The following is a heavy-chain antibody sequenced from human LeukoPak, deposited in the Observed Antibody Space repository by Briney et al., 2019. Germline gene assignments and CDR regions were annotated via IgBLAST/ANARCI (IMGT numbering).Heavy chain of an antibody. CDR3: ARHTSYYDILTGYYTLSGLEV. J-gene: IGHJ6*02. V-gene: IGHV4-59*01. Sequence: PSETLSLTCTVSGGSISSYYWSWIRQPPGKGLEWIGYIYYSGSTNYNPSLKSRVTISVDTSKNQFSLKLSSVTAADTAVYYCARHTSYYDILTGYYTLSGLEVWGQGTTVTVSS. D-gene: IGHD3-9*01. CDR1: GGSISSYY. CDR2: IYYSGST.